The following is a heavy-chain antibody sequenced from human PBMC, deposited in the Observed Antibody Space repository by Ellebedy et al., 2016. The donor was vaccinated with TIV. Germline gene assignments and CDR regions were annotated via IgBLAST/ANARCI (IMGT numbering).Heavy chain of an antibody. CDR2: INHSGST. D-gene: IGHD2-15*01. V-gene: IGHV4-34*01. CDR1: GGSFSGHY. J-gene: IGHJ4*02. CDR3: ARGYCSGGSCHFDY. Sequence: SETLSLXXAVYGGSFSGHYWTWIRQPPGKGLEWIGEINHSGSTNYDPSLKSRVTISVDTSKNQFSLKLSSVTAADTAVYYSARGYCSGGSCHFDYWGQGTLVTVSS.